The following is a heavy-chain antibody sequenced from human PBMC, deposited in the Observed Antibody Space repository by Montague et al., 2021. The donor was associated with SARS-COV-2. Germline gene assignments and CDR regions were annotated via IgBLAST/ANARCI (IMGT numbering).Heavy chain of an antibody. J-gene: IGHJ6*02. D-gene: IGHD3-10*01. CDR2: INHSGST. CDR3: ARVRYYGSGTSLGMDV. CDR1: GGSFSGYY. V-gene: IGHV4-34*01. Sequence: SETLSLTCAVYGGSFSGYYWSWIRQPPGKGLEWIGEINHSGSTNYNSSLKSRATISVDTSKNQFSLKLSPVTAADTAVYYCARVRYYGSGTSLGMDVWGQGTTVTVSS.